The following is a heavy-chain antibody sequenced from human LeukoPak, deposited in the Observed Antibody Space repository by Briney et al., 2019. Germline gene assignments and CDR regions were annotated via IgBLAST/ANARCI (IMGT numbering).Heavy chain of an antibody. CDR1: GGSVSSHF. CDR3: ARDHLPAGAPGYYMDV. J-gene: IGHJ6*03. D-gene: IGHD4/OR15-4a*01. CDR2: IYNSGIT. Sequence: SETLSLTCTVSGGSVSSHFWSWIRQPPGKGLEWIGYIYNSGITNYNPSLKSRVTMSVDTSKNQFSLMLGSVTAADTAVYYCARDHLPAGAPGYYMDVWGKGTTVTVSS. V-gene: IGHV4-59*02.